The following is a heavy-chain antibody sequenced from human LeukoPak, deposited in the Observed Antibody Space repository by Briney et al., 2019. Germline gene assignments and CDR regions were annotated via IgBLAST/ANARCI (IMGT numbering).Heavy chain of an antibody. V-gene: IGHV4-59*08. J-gene: IGHJ3*02. D-gene: IGHD6-13*01. Sequence: PSETLSLTCTASGGSISSYFWSWIRQPPGKGLEWIGYIYGSGGTNYNPSLKSRVTISVDTSKDQFSLQLSSVTAADTAVYYCARHPSSSWSLAAFGIWGQGTMVTVSS. CDR2: IYGSGGT. CDR1: GGSISSYF. CDR3: ARHPSSSWSLAAFGI.